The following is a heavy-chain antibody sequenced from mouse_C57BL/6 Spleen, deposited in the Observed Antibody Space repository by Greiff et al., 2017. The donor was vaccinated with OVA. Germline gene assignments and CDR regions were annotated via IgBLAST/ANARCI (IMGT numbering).Heavy chain of an antibody. CDR3: TRGRSGYGY. D-gene: IGHD3-2*02. Sequence: QVHVKQSGAELVRPGASVTLSCKASGYTFTDYEMHWVKQTPVHGLEWIGAIDPETGGTAYNQKFKGKAILTADKSSSTAYMELRSLTSEDSAVYYCTRGRSGYGYWGQGTTLTVSS. CDR2: IDPETGGT. V-gene: IGHV1-15*01. J-gene: IGHJ2*01. CDR1: GYTFTDYE.